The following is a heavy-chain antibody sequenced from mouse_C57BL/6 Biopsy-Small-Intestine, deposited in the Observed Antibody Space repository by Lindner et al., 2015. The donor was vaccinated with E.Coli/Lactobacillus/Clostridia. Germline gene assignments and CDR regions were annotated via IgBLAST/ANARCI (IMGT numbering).Heavy chain of an antibody. CDR2: INPNSGAT. V-gene: IGHV1-7*01. J-gene: IGHJ2*01. CDR1: GYSFTGYY. CDR3: ARDPRGVYSSGWRGYFDY. Sequence: SVKVSCKTSGYSFTGYYVHWVRQAPGQGLEWMGCINPNSGATNYAQKFQDWVTMTRDTSISTAYMELSRLRSDDTAVYYCARDPRGVYSSGWRGYFDYWGQGTLVTVSS. D-gene: IGHD1-3*01.